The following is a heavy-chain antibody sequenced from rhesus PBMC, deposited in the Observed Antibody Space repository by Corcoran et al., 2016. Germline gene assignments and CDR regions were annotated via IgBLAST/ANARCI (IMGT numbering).Heavy chain of an antibody. V-gene: IGHV4-127*01. CDR3: ARAVYWYFDL. CDR1: GYSISSPYA. J-gene: IGHJ2*01. Sequence: QVHLQESGQGLVKPSETLSITCAVSGYSISSPYAWAWIRPPPGKGLEWIGQIVGGTGITYYNPSLKSRVTVSKDTSKNQFSLKLRSVTAADTAVYYCARAVYWYFDLWGPGSPITISS. CDR2: IVGGTGIT.